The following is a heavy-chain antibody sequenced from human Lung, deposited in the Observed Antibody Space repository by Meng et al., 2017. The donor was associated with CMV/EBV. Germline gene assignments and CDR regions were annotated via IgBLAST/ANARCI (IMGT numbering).Heavy chain of an antibody. CDR2: ISGSGGST. J-gene: IGHJ4*02. D-gene: IGHD1-26*01. V-gene: IGHV3-23*01. CDR3: AKGLSGSYFPFDY. CDR1: GFHFSSYA. Sequence: AASGFHFSSYAMSWVRQAPGEGLEWVSAISGSGGSTYYADSVKGRFTISRDNSKNTLYLQMTSLRAEDTAVYYCAKGLSGSYFPFDYWGQGTLVTVSS.